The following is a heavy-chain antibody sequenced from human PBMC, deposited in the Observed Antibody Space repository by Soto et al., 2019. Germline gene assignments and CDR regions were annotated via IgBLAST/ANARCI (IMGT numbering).Heavy chain of an antibody. J-gene: IGHJ4*02. CDR3: ARDFTKSSSWPYYFDY. CDR1: GYTFTTYG. V-gene: IGHV1-18*01. CDR2: ISAYSGST. Sequence: QVPLVQSGAEVKKPGASVKVSCKASGYTFTTYGISWVRQAPGQGLEWMGGISAYSGSTKFAQKLQGRVTMTTDTSTTTAYRELRSLTSDDTAVYYCARDFTKSSSWPYYFDYWGQGTLVTVSS. D-gene: IGHD6-13*01.